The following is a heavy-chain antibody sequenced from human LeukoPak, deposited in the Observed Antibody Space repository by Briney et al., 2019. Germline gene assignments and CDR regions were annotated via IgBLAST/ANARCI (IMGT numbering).Heavy chain of an antibody. Sequence: QPGGPLRLSCAASGFSFSYFWMHWVRQAPGKGLVWVSRINRDGSGTSYADSVKGRFTISRDNAKNTLSLQMDGLRAEDTAVYYCTRELEYRGSPDDAFDIWGQGTMVTVSS. J-gene: IGHJ3*02. CDR2: INRDGSGT. CDR3: TRELEYRGSPDDAFDI. CDR1: GFSFSYFW. V-gene: IGHV3-74*01. D-gene: IGHD1-26*01.